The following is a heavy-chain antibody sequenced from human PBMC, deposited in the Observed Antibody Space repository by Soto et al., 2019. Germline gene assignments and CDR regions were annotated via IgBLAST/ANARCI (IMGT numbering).Heavy chain of an antibody. Sequence: SETLSLTCTVSGGSISSGGYYWSWIRQHPGKGLEWIGYIYYSGSTYYNPSLKSRVTISVDTSKNQFSLKLSSVTAADTAVYYCARHLTRVLRYFDWLQRDAFDIWGQGTMVTVSS. CDR2: IYYSGST. D-gene: IGHD3-9*01. CDR1: GGSISSGGYY. J-gene: IGHJ3*02. CDR3: ARHLTRVLRYFDWLQRDAFDI. V-gene: IGHV4-31*03.